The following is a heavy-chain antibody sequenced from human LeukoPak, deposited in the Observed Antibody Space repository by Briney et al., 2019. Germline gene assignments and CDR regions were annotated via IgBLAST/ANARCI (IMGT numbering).Heavy chain of an antibody. Sequence: GGSLRLSCAASGFNVSNDYMSWVRQAPGKGLGWVSVIYSAGSTYYADSVKGRFTISRDNSKNTLYLQMNSLRAEDTAVYYCARAVRAAAGFDYWGQGTLVTVSS. CDR3: ARAVRAAAGFDY. CDR2: IYSAGST. V-gene: IGHV3-53*01. J-gene: IGHJ4*02. CDR1: GFNVSNDY. D-gene: IGHD6-13*01.